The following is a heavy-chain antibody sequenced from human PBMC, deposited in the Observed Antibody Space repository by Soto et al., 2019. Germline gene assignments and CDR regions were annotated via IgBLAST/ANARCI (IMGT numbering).Heavy chain of an antibody. CDR1: GGSISVSY. CDR2: VYYTGST. Sequence: PLETLSLTCSVSGGSISVSYWSWIRQSPGKGLEWLGYVYYTGSTNYSPSLRSRVSISVDTSKNEFSLRLSSVTAADTAVYFCARSVAVPGAHIDYWGQGTQVTVSS. J-gene: IGHJ4*02. D-gene: IGHD6-19*01. CDR3: ARSVAVPGAHIDY. V-gene: IGHV4-59*01.